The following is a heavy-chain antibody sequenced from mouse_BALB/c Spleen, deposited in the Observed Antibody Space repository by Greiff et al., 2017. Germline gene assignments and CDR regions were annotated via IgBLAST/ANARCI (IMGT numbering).Heavy chain of an antibody. J-gene: IGHJ3*01. CDR1: GYSITSDYA. D-gene: IGHD2-14*01. V-gene: IGHV3-2*02. CDR2: ISYSGST. Sequence: VQLQQSGPGLVKPSQSLSLTCTVTGYSITSDYAWNWIRQFPGNKLEWMGYISYSGSTSYNPSLKSRISITRDTSKNQFFLQLNSVTTEDTATYYCARSEKSYYRYAWFAYWGQGTLVTVSA. CDR3: ARSEKSYYRYAWFAY.